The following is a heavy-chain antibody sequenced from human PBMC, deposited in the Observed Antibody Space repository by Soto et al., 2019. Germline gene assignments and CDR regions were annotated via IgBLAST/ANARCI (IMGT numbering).Heavy chain of an antibody. CDR2: IYYSGST. CDR3: ARRYSSAFDI. V-gene: IGHV4-61*01. D-gene: IGHD6-13*01. Sequence: SETLSLTCFVSGGSLNSSRYYWSWIRQPPGKGLEWIGYIYYSGSTNYNPSLKSRVTISVDTSKNQFSLKLSSVTAADTAVYYCARRYSSAFDIWGQGTMVTVSS. CDR1: GGSLNSSRYY. J-gene: IGHJ3*02.